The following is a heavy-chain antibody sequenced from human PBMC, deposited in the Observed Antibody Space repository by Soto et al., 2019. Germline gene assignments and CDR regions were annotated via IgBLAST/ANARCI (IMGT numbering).Heavy chain of an antibody. D-gene: IGHD2-15*01. V-gene: IGHV3-53*04. Sequence: GGSLRLSCAASGFTVSSNYMSWVRQAPGKGLEWVSVIYSGGSTYYADSVKGRFTNSRHNSKNTLYLQMNSLRAEDTAVYYCARVVSVPPLAAIVYYYYYYMDVWGKGTTVTVSS. CDR2: IYSGGST. CDR1: GFTVSSNY. CDR3: ARVVSVPPLAAIVYYYYYYMDV. J-gene: IGHJ6*03.